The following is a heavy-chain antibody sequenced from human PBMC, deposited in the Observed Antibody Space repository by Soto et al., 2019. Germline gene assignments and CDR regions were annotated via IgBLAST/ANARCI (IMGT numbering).Heavy chain of an antibody. CDR1: GFTVSSNY. CDR2: IYSGGST. CDR3: AREGIAAAPYFDY. V-gene: IGHV3-66*01. Sequence: GGSLRLSCAASGFTVSSNYMSWVRQAPGKGLEWVSVIYSGGSTYYADSVKGRFTISRDNSKNTLYLQMNSLRAEDTAVYYCAREGIAAAPYFDYWGQGTLVTVSS. D-gene: IGHD6-13*01. J-gene: IGHJ4*02.